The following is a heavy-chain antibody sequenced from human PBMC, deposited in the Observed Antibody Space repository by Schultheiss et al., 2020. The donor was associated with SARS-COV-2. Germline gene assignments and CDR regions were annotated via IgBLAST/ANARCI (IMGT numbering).Heavy chain of an antibody. V-gene: IGHV4-59*08. CDR3: ARGDYGDYNLYWFDP. D-gene: IGHD4-17*01. J-gene: IGHJ5*02. CDR1: GGSISSYY. Sequence: SETLSLTCTVSGGSISSYYWSWIRQPPGKGLEWIGYIYYGGSTNYNPSLKSRVTISVDTSKNQFSLKLRSVTAADTAVYYCARGDYGDYNLYWFDPWGQGTLVTVSS. CDR2: IYYGGST.